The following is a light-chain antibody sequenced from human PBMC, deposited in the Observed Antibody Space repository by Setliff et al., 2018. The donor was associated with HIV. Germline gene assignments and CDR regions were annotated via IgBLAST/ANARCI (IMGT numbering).Light chain of an antibody. CDR2: EDS. V-gene: IGLV6-57*01. CDR3: QSYDSSNHVI. J-gene: IGLJ2*01. CDR1: SGNIATNY. Sequence: NFMLTQPHSVSESPGKTVTISCTRSSGNIATNYVQWYQQRPGSSPTTVIYEDSQRPSGVPDRFSGSIDSSSNSASLTISGLKTEDEADYYCQSYDSSNHVIFGGGT.